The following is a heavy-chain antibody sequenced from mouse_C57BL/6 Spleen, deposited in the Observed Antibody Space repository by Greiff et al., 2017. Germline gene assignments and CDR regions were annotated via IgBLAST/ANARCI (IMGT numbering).Heavy chain of an antibody. CDR1: GYTFTDYY. CDR3: ARGDRGDY. D-gene: IGHD3-3*01. V-gene: IGHV1-76*01. J-gene: IGHJ4*01. CDR2: IYPGSGNT. Sequence: VQLQQSGAELVRPGASVKLSCKASGYTFTDYYINWVKQRPGQGLEWIARIYPGSGNTYYNEKFKGKATLTAEKSSSTAYMQLSSLTSEDSAVYFCARGDRGDYWGQGTSVTVSS.